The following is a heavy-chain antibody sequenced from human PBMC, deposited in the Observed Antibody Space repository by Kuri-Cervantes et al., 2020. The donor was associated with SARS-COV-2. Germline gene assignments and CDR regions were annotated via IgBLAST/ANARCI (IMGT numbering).Heavy chain of an antibody. Sequence: ASVKVSCKASGYTFTGYYMHWVRQAPGQGLEWMGWINPNSGGTNYAQKFQGRVTMTRDTSISTAYMELSGLRSDDTAVYYCATAPAVVPAAPWFDPWGQGTLVTVSS. V-gene: IGHV1-2*02. D-gene: IGHD2-2*01. J-gene: IGHJ5*02. CDR2: INPNSGGT. CDR3: ATAPAVVPAAPWFDP. CDR1: GYTFTGYY.